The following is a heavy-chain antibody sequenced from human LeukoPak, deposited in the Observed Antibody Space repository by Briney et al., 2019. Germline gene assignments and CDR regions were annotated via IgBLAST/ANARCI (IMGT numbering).Heavy chain of an antibody. CDR3: ATLRYSGYVHDY. CDR1: GGSFSGYY. J-gene: IGHJ4*02. D-gene: IGHD5-12*01. Sequence: PSETPYLTCAVYGGSFSGYYWSWIRQPPGKGLEWIGEINHSGSTNYNPSLKSRVTISVDTSKNRFSLKLSSVTAADTAVYYCATLRYSGYVHDYWGQGTLVTVSS. V-gene: IGHV4-34*01. CDR2: INHSGST.